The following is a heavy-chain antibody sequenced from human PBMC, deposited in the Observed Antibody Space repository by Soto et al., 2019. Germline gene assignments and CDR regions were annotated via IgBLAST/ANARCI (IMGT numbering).Heavy chain of an antibody. Sequence: PGVSLRLSCAASGFTFSSYSMNWVRQAPGKGLEWVSSISSSSSYIYYADSVKGRFTISRDNAKNSLYLQMNSLRAEDTAVYYCARDGTTGTLGNYYYYYGMDVWGQGTTVTVSS. CDR2: ISSSSSYI. J-gene: IGHJ6*02. CDR3: ARDGTTGTLGNYYYYYGMDV. V-gene: IGHV3-21*01. CDR1: GFTFSSYS. D-gene: IGHD1-1*01.